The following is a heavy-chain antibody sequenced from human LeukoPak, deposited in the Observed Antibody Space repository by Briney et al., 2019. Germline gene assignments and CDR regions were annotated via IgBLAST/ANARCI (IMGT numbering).Heavy chain of an antibody. CDR1: GYTFTSYY. J-gene: IGHJ4*02. CDR2: INPSGGST. D-gene: IGHD5-18*01. CDR3: ARDRDTAMVTLGGTFDY. V-gene: IGHV1-46*01. Sequence: ASVKVSCKASGYTFTSYYMHWVRQAPGQGLEWMGIINPSGGSTGYAQKFQGRVTMTRDTSTSTVYMELSSLRSEDTAVYYCARDRDTAMVTLGGTFDYWGQGTLVTVSS.